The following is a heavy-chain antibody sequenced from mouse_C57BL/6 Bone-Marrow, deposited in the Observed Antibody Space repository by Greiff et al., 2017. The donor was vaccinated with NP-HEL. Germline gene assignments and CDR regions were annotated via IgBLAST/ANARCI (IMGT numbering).Heavy chain of an antibody. D-gene: IGHD1-1*01. CDR1: GYTFTSYW. J-gene: IGHJ4*01. CDR2: INPRSGYT. CDR3: ARSPYYYGSSGYAMDY. Sequence: QVQLKESGAELAKPGASVKLSCKASGYTFTSYWMHWVKQRPGQGLEWIGYINPRSGYTKYNQKFKDKATLPADKSSSTAYMQLSSLTYEDSAVYYCARSPYYYGSSGYAMDYWGQGTSVTVSS. V-gene: IGHV1-7*01.